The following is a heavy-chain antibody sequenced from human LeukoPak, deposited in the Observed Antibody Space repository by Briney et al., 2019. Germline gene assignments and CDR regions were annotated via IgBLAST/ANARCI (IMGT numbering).Heavy chain of an antibody. CDR1: GFTFSNYA. J-gene: IGHJ4*02. CDR3: AKVIRTSSGSVDY. CDR2: IRYDGSNK. D-gene: IGHD1-26*01. V-gene: IGHV3-30*02. Sequence: GGSLRLSCAASGFTFSNYAMHWVRQAPGKGLEWVAFIRYDGSNKYYADSVKGRFTISRDNSKNTLYLQMNSLRAEDTAVYYCAKVIRTSSGSVDYWGQGTLVTVSS.